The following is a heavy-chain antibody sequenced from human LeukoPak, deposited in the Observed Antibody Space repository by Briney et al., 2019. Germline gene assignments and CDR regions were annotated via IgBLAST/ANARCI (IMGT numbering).Heavy chain of an antibody. CDR2: IESKTDGGTT. D-gene: IGHD3-16*02. J-gene: IGHJ4*02. V-gene: IGHV3-15*04. CDR3: TTLYSPRVGY. Sequence: GGSLRLSCAASGFTFSNAWMSWVRQAPGKGLEWVGRIESKTDGGTTDYAAPVKGRFTISRDDSKNTLYLQMNSLKTEDTAVYYCTTLYSPRVGYWGQGTLVTVSS. CDR1: GFTFSNAW.